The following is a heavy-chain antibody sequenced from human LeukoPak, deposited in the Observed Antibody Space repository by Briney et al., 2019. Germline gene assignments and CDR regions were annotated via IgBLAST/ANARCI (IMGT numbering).Heavy chain of an antibody. CDR1: GFTFSSYE. CDR3: ARDSPTMIREIELDY. V-gene: IGHV3-48*03. Sequence: GGSLRLSCAASGFTFSSYEMNWVRQAPGKGLEWVSYISSSGSTIYYADSVKGRFTISRDNAKNSLYLQMNSLRAEDTAVYYCARDSPTMIREIELDYWGQGTLVTVSS. CDR2: ISSSGSTI. J-gene: IGHJ4*02. D-gene: IGHD3-10*01.